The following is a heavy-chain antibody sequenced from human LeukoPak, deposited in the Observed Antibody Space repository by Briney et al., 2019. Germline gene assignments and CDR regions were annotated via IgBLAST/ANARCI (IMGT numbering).Heavy chain of an antibody. Sequence: PGGSLRLSCAASGFTFSSYEMNWVRQAPGKGLEWVSYISSSGSTIYYADSVKGRFTISRDNAKNSLYLQMNSLRAEDTAVYYCASYRALRYFDWFPYYYYCMDVWGKGTTVTVSS. J-gene: IGHJ6*04. CDR3: ASYRALRYFDWFPYYYYCMDV. CDR1: GFTFSSYE. V-gene: IGHV3-48*03. CDR2: ISSSGSTI. D-gene: IGHD3-9*01.